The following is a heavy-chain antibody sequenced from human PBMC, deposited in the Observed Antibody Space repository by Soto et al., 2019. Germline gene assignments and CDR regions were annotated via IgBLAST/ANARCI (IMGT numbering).Heavy chain of an antibody. Sequence: GGSLRLSCAASAFTFNNYAMSWVRQAPGKGLEWVSGIGGSGRTTYYADSVKGRFSISRDNSNNTLFLQMNSLRAEDTAVYYCAKSRYSDSSGDFYDYWGQGTLVTVSS. V-gene: IGHV3-23*01. J-gene: IGHJ4*02. CDR1: AFTFNNYA. CDR2: IGGSGRTT. D-gene: IGHD3-22*01. CDR3: AKSRYSDSSGDFYDY.